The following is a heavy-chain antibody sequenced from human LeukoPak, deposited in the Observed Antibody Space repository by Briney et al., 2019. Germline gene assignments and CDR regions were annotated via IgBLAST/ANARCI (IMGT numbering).Heavy chain of an antibody. CDR2: ISGSGGGT. CDR3: VKDLGRYRNNCFDY. CDR1: GFTFSSNA. Sequence: GGSLRLSCAGSGFTFSSNAMCWVRQAPGKGLEWVSTISGSGGGTYYADSVKGRFTISRDDSKNTLYLQMNSLRAEDTAVYYCVKDLGRYRNNCFDYWGQGTLVTVSS. V-gene: IGHV3-23*01. D-gene: IGHD1-26*01. J-gene: IGHJ4*02.